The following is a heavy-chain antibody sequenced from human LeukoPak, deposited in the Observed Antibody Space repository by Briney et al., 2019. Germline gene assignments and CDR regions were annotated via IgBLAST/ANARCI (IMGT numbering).Heavy chain of an antibody. CDR1: GGSISSYY. V-gene: IGHV4-59*08. D-gene: IGHD2-2*01. CDR3: ARQSPYCSSTSCYWFDP. CDR2: IYYSGST. Sequence: PSETLSLTCTVSGGSISSYYWSWIRQPPGKGLEWIGYIYYSGSTNYNPSLKGRVTISVDTSKNQFSLKLSSVTAADTAVYYCARQSPYCSSTSCYWFDPWGQGTLVTVSS. J-gene: IGHJ5*02.